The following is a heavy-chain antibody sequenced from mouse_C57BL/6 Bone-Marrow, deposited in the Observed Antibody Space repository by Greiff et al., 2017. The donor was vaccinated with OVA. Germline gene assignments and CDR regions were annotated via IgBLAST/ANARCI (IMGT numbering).Heavy chain of an antibody. CDR3: ARNYYSNYVDFDY. D-gene: IGHD2-5*01. J-gene: IGHJ2*01. V-gene: IGHV1-82*01. CDR2: IYPGDGDT. CDR1: GYAFSSSW. Sequence: QVQLQQSGPELVKPGASVKISCKASGYAFSSSWMNWVKQRPGKGLEWIGRIYPGDGDTNYNGKLKGKATLTADKSSSTAYMQLSSLTSEDSAVYFCARNYYSNYVDFDYWGQGTTLTVSS.